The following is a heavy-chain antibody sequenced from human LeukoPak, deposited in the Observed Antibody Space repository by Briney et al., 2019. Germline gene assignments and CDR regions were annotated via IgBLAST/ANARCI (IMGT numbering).Heavy chain of an antibody. V-gene: IGHV4-39*07. D-gene: IGHD3-10*01. CDR2: IYYSGST. J-gene: IGHJ6*02. Sequence: PSETLSLTCTVSGGSISSSSYYWGWIRQPPGKGLEWIGSIYYSGSTYYNPSLKSRVTISVDTSKNQFSLKLSSVTAADTAVYYCATTRADYYGSGSYFFVWGQGTTVTVSS. CDR3: ATTRADYYGSGSYFFV. CDR1: GGSISSSSYY.